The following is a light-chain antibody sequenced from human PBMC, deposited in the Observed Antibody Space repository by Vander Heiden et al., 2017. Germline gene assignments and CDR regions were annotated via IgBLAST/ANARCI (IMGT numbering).Light chain of an antibody. V-gene: IGKV3-11*01. CDR2: DAS. Sequence: EIMLTQSPATLSLSPGERATLSCRASQSVSSYLAWYQQKPGQAPRLLIYDASNRATGIPARFSGSGSGTDFTLTSSSLEPEDFAVYYCQQRSNWPYTFGQGTKLEIK. CDR3: QQRSNWPYT. CDR1: QSVSSY. J-gene: IGKJ2*01.